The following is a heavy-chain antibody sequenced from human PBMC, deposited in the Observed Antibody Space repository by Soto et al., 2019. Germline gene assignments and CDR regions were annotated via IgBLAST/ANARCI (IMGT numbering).Heavy chain of an antibody. V-gene: IGHV1-24*01. CDR1: GYTLTELS. CDR3: ATFSIETALGELAFCGGDCFRHPGYFPH. D-gene: IGHD2-21*02. Sequence: ASVKVSCKVSGYTLTELSMHWVRQAPGKGLEWMGGFDPEDGETIYAQKFQGRVTMTEDTSTDTAYMELSSLRSEDTAVYYCATFSIETALGELAFCGGDCFRHPGYFPHWGQGTLVPVSS. CDR2: FDPEDGET. J-gene: IGHJ1*01.